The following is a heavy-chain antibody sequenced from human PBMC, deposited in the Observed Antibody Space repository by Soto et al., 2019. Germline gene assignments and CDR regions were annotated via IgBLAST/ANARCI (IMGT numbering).Heavy chain of an antibody. V-gene: IGHV4-34*01. D-gene: IGHD3-16*02. J-gene: IGHJ4*02. CDR2: IIYRGST. CDR1: GGSFSGYY. CDR3: ARGKYSDYVWDSYRYHFDY. Sequence: PSETLSLTCAVYGGSFSGYYWSWFRRPPGEGREWIGGIIYRGSTNYNPSLKSRITIPVNTFKKHVYLKMSSVTAADTAVYYCARGKYSDYVWDSYRYHFDYWGQGTVVTVSS.